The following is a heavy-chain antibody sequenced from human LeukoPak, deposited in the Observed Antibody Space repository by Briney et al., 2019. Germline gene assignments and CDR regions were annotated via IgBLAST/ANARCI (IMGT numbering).Heavy chain of an antibody. J-gene: IGHJ5*02. V-gene: IGHV4-34*01. CDR1: GGSFSGYY. D-gene: IGHD3-10*01. Sequence: SETLSLTCAVYGGSFSGYYWSWIRQPPGKGLEWIGEINHSGSTNYNPSLKSRVTISVDTSKNQFSLKLSSVTAADTAVYYCGGRFGDLPVDWFDPWGQGTLVTVSS. CDR2: INHSGST. CDR3: GGRFGDLPVDWFDP.